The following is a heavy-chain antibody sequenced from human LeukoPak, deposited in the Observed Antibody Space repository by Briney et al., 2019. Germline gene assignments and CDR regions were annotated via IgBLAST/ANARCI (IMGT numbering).Heavy chain of an antibody. V-gene: IGHV3-66*02. D-gene: IGHD3-22*01. Sequence: PGGSLRLSCAASGFTFSSYAMSWVRQAPGKGLEWVSVIYSGGSTYYADSVKGRFTISRDNSKNTLYLQMNSLRAEDTAVYYCARDNYYDSSGYYAYFDYWGQGTLVTVSS. CDR2: IYSGGST. CDR1: GFTFSSYA. CDR3: ARDNYYDSSGYYAYFDY. J-gene: IGHJ4*02.